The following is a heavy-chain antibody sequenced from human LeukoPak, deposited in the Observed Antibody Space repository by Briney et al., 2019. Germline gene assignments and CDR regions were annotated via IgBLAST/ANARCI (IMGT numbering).Heavy chain of an antibody. CDR3: SGSDCTPYFDY. J-gene: IGHJ4*02. CDR1: GGSISSGGYY. D-gene: IGHD3-10*01. Sequence: SQTLSLTCTVSGGSISSGGYYWSWIRQHPGKGLEWIGYIYYSGSTYYNPSLKSRVTISVDTSKNQFSLKLSSVTAADTAGYYCSGSDCTPYFDYWGQGTLVTVSS. V-gene: IGHV4-31*03. CDR2: IYYSGST.